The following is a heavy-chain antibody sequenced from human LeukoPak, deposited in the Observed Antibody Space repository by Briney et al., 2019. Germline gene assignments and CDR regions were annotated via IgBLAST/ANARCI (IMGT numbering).Heavy chain of an antibody. CDR3: ARLEITTVTTSDY. CDR1: GGTFSSYA. V-gene: IGHV1-69*13. D-gene: IGHD4-17*01. J-gene: IGHJ4*02. CDR2: IIPVFGTA. Sequence: SVKVSCKASGGTFSSYAISWVRQAPGQGLEWMGGIIPVFGTANYAQKFQGRVTITADESTSTAYMELSSLRSEDTAVYYCARLEITTVTTSDYWGQGTLVTASS.